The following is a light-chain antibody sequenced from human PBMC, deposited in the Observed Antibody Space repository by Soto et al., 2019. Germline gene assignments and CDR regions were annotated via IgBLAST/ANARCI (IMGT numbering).Light chain of an antibody. CDR2: GAS. CDR3: QQYSSWPPLA. V-gene: IGKV3-15*01. J-gene: IGKJ4*01. Sequence: EVVMTQSPATLSVSPGDTATLACRASRTVSDNVAWYQQKPGQAPRLLIFGASTRATGIPARFSGGGSGTEFTLTVSSLQSEDFAVYYCQQYSSWPPLAFGGGTKVEI. CDR1: RTVSDN.